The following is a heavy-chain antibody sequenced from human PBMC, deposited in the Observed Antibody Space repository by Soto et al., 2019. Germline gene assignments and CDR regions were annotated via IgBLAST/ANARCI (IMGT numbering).Heavy chain of an antibody. D-gene: IGHD3-16*01. CDR1: GGSISSGGYY. Sequence: SETLSLTCTVSGGSISSGGYYWSWIRQHPGKGLEWIGYIYYSGSTYYNPSLKSRVTISVDTYKSQLYLKLSSVTAADTAVYYCARGLGGAFDIWGQGKMVTVSS. J-gene: IGHJ3*02. CDR3: ARGLGGAFDI. CDR2: IYYSGST. V-gene: IGHV4-31*03.